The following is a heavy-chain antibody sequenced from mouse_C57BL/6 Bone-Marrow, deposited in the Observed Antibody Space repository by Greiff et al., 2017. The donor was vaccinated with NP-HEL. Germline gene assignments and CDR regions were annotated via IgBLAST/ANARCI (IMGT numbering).Heavy chain of an antibody. CDR2: IHPSDSDT. CDR3: AINRRRMTHFDY. V-gene: IGHV1-74*01. Sequence: QVQLQQPGAELVKPGASVKVSCKASGYTFTSYWMHWVKQRPGQGLEWIGRIHPSDSDTNYNQKFKGKATLTVDKSSRTAYLQLSSLTSEDSAFYYCAINRRRMTHFDYWGQGTTLTVSS. J-gene: IGHJ2*01. CDR1: GYTFTSYW.